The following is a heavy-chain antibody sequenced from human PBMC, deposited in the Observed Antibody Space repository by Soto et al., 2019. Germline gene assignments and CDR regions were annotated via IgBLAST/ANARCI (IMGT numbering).Heavy chain of an antibody. CDR1: GFTFSSYW. D-gene: IGHD3-3*01. J-gene: IGHJ6*03. CDR3: ARYQDYDFWSGYITGPGYMDV. Sequence: GGSLRLSCAASGFTFSSYWVSWVRQAPGKGLEWVANIKQDGSEKYYVGSVKGRFTISRDNAKNSLYLQMNSLRAEDTAVYYCARYQDYDFWSGYITGPGYMDVWGKGTTVTVSS. CDR2: IKQDGSEK. V-gene: IGHV3-7*01.